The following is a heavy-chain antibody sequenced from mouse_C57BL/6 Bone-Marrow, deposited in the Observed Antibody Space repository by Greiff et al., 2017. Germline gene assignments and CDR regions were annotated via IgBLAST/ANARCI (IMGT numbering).Heavy chain of an antibody. Sequence: DVMLVESGGGLVKPGGSLKLSCAASGFTFSSYAMSWVRQTPEKRLEWVATISDGGSYTYYPDNVKGRFTISRDNAKNNLYLQMSHLKSEDTAMYYCARDDYDYEAWFAYWGQGTLVTVSA. CDR3: ARDDYDYEAWFAY. J-gene: IGHJ3*01. D-gene: IGHD2-4*01. CDR2: ISDGGSYT. CDR1: GFTFSSYA. V-gene: IGHV5-4*01.